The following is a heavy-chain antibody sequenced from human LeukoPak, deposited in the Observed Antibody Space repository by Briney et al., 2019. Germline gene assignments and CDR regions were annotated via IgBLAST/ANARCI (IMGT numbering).Heavy chain of an antibody. V-gene: IGHV1-2*02. CDR1: GYTFTAYY. Sequence: ASVKVSCKASGYTFTAYYMHRVPQAPGQGLEWMGWIKPDSGGTNYGKKFQGRVTMTRDTSISTAYMELSRLRSDDTAVYYCATQEYTNSSTDYWGQGTLVTVSS. J-gene: IGHJ4*02. CDR2: IKPDSGGT. D-gene: IGHD6-6*01. CDR3: ATQEYTNSSTDY.